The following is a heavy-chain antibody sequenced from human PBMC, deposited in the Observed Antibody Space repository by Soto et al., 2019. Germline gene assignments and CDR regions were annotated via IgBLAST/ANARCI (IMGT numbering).Heavy chain of an antibody. CDR1: GFTFSSYA. V-gene: IGHV3-23*01. Sequence: LRLSCAASGFTFSSYAMSWVRQAPGKGLEWVSAISGSGGSTYYADSVKGRFTISRDNSKNTLYLQMNSLRAEDTAVYYCALEWLFRGKFDYWGQGTLVTVSS. D-gene: IGHD3-3*01. CDR3: ALEWLFRGKFDY. J-gene: IGHJ4*02. CDR2: ISGSGGST.